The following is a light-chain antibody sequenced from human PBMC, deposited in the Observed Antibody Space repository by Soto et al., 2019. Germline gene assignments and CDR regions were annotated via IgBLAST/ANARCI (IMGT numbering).Light chain of an antibody. CDR1: QSVSSSY. J-gene: IGKJ5*01. Sequence: EIVLTQSPGTLSLSPGEGATLSCRASQSVSSSYIAWYQQRPGQTPSLLIYGASTRATGIPDRFSGSGSGTHFTLTITRLEPEDFAVYYCQQYGHSPITFGQGTRLEIK. CDR3: QQYGHSPIT. CDR2: GAS. V-gene: IGKV3-20*01.